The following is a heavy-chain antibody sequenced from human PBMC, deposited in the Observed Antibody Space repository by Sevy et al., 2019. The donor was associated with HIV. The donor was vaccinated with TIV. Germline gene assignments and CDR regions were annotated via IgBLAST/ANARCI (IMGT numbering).Heavy chain of an antibody. CDR2: IRYDGSDK. V-gene: IGHV3-30*02. CDR3: AKDLAGPGRRYFDY. CDR1: GFTFSNYV. Sequence: GGSLRLSCAASGFTFSNYVMHWVRQVPGKGLEWVTFIRYDGSDKYYAASVKGRFTISRDDSKNTLYLQMDSLRAEDTAIYYCAKDLAGPGRRYFDYWGQGTLVTVSS. J-gene: IGHJ4*02. D-gene: IGHD6-13*01.